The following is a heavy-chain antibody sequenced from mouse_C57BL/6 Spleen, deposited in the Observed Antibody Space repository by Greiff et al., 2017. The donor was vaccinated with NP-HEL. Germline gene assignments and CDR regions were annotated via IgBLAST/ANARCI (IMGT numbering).Heavy chain of an antibody. CDR1: GYTFTSYW. CDR3: ARWLLLRYFDV. V-gene: IGHV1-61*01. J-gene: IGHJ1*03. D-gene: IGHD2-3*01. CDR2: IYPSDSET. Sequence: QVQLKQPGAELVRPGSSVKLSCKASGYTFTSYWMDWVKQRPGQGLEWIGNIYPSDSETHYNQKFKDKATLTVDKSSSTAYMQLSSLTSEDSAVYYCARWLLLRYFDVWGTGTTVTVSS.